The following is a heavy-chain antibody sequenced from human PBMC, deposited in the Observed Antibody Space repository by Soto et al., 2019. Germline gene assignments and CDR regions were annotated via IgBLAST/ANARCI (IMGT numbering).Heavy chain of an antibody. J-gene: IGHJ4*02. CDR1: SGSIMSSDYY. V-gene: IGHV4-39*01. CDR2: INSGXSA. Sequence: XXTLSLTCTVSSGSIMSSDYYWGWIRQPPGEGLEWMGXINSGXSAYYYQSLRXXVTISVDXXKNQFSLRLSSVTAADTAVYYCADMRGQWMPRDWGQGVLVTVSS. CDR3: ADMRGQWMPRD. D-gene: IGHD6-19*01.